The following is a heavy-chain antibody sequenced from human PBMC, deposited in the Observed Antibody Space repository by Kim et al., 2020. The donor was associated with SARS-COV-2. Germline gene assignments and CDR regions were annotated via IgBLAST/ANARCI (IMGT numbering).Heavy chain of an antibody. CDR3: VGNFDWLVGYYYYYGMDV. V-gene: IGHV4-39*01. J-gene: IGHJ6*02. Sequence: SETLSLTCIVSGGSTSSSSYSWGWIRQPPGKGLEWIGSIYYSGSIHYNPSLKSRVSISEDTSKNQLSLKLSSVTAADAAVYYCVGNFDWLVGYYYYYGMDVWGQGTTVTVSS. CDR1: GGSTSSSSYS. CDR2: IYYSGSI. D-gene: IGHD3-9*01.